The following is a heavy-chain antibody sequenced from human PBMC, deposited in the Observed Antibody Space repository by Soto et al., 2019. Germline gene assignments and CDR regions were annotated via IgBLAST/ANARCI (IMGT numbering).Heavy chain of an antibody. CDR2: IYYSGST. V-gene: IGHV4-31*03. Sequence: SETLSLTCTVSGGSISSGGYYWSWIRQHPXKGLEWIGYIYYSGSTYYNPSLKSRVTISVDTSRNQFSLKLSSVTAADTAVYYCAREGGSIWPHDPHLFDPWGQGTLVTVSS. D-gene: IGHD6-13*01. CDR1: GGSISSGGYY. CDR3: AREGGSIWPHDPHLFDP. J-gene: IGHJ5*02.